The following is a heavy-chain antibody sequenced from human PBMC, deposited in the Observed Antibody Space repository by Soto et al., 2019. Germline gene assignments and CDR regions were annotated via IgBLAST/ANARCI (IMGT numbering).Heavy chain of an antibody. CDR3: ARGIEAADYYGMDV. CDR2: IIPMFGTA. V-gene: IGHV1-69*13. J-gene: IGHJ6*02. CDR1: GGTFSKYA. Sequence: SVKVSCKASGGTFSKYAISWVRQAPGQGLEWMGGIIPMFGTANYAQKLKGRVTITADDSTITAYMELSSLRSEDTAVYYCARGIEAADYYGMDVWGQGTTVTVS. D-gene: IGHD6-13*01.